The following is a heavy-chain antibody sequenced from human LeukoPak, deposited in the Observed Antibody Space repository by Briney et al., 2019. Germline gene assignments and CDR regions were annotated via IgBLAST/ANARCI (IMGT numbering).Heavy chain of an antibody. V-gene: IGHV3-48*03. CDR3: ARGGPYGDYVGAFDI. D-gene: IGHD4-17*01. Sequence: GGSLRLSCAASGFTFSSYEMNWVRQAPGKRLECVSYISSSGSNIYYADSVKGRFTISRDNAKNSLYLQMNRLRDEDTAVYYCARGGPYGDYVGAFDIWGQGTMVTVSS. CDR2: ISSSGSNI. CDR1: GFTFSSYE. J-gene: IGHJ3*02.